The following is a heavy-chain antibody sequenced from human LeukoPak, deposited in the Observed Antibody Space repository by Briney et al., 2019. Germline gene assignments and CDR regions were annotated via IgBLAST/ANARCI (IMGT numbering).Heavy chain of an antibody. CDR3: ASGYFRGWHTVDY. J-gene: IGHJ4*02. D-gene: IGHD6-19*01. CDR1: GGTFSSYA. Sequence: SVKVSCKASGGTFSSYAMSWVRQAPGQGLEWMGGIIPIFCTANYAQKFQGRVTITTDESTSTAYMELSSLRSEDTAVYYCASGYFRGWHTVDYWGQGTLVTVSS. CDR2: IIPIFCTA. V-gene: IGHV1-69*05.